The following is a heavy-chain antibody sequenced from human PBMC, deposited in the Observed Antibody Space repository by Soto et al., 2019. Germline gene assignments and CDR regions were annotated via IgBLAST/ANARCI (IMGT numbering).Heavy chain of an antibody. CDR2: INPSGGST. J-gene: IGHJ4*02. CDR3: ARDAPREYSGYDSGEYSFDS. Sequence: ASVKVSCKASGYTFTSYYMHWVRQAPGQGLEWMGIINPSGGSTSYAQKFKGRVTMTRDTSTSTVYMELSSLRSEDTAVYYCARDAPREYSGYDSGEYSFDSWGQGTLVTVSS. CDR1: GYTFTSYY. V-gene: IGHV1-46*03. D-gene: IGHD5-12*01.